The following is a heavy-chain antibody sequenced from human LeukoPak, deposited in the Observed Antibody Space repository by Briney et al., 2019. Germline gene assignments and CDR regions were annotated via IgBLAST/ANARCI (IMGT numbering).Heavy chain of an antibody. V-gene: IGHV4-39*07. CDR2: INHSGST. Sequence: SETLSLTCTVSGGSISSSSYYWSWIRQPPGKGLEWIGEINHSGSTNYNPSLKSRVTISVDTSKNQFSLKLSSVTAADTAVYYCARALGAFDIWGQGTMVTVSS. J-gene: IGHJ3*02. CDR1: GGSISSSSYY. CDR3: ARALGAFDI.